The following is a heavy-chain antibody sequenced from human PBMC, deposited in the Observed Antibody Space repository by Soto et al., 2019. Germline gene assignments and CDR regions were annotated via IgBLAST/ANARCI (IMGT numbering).Heavy chain of an antibody. D-gene: IGHD2-15*01. V-gene: IGHV1-18*01. CDR3: ARGNEGECSGGSCYWWLGWFDP. CDR1: GYTFTSYG. Sequence: QVQLVQSGAEVKKPGASVKVSCKASGYTFTSYGISWVRQAPGQGLEWMGWISAYNGNTNYAQKLQGRVTMTTDTSTSXXYXEXXSLRSDDTAVYYCARGNEGECSGGSCYWWLGWFDPWGQGTLVTVSS. J-gene: IGHJ5*02. CDR2: ISAYNGNT.